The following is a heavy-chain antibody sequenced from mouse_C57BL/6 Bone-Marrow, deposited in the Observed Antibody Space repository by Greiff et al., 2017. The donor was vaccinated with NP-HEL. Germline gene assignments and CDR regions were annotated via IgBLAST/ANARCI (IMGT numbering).Heavy chain of an antibody. CDR3: ARHYDGSSYDFDY. CDR1: GYTFSSYG. CDR2: ISSGGSYT. D-gene: IGHD1-1*01. V-gene: IGHV5-6*01. Sequence: VQLKESGGDLVKPGGSLKLSCAASGYTFSSYGMSWVRQTPDKRLEWVATISSGGSYTYYPDSVKGRFTISRDKAKNALYLQMSRLKAEDTAMYYCARHYDGSSYDFDYWGQGTTLTVSS. J-gene: IGHJ2*01.